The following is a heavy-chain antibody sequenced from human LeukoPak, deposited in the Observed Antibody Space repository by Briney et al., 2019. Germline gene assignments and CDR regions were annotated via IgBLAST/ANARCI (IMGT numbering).Heavy chain of an antibody. CDR1: GFTFSSYA. D-gene: IGHD3-10*01. CDR2: ISYDGSNK. J-gene: IGHJ4*02. CDR3: AKEYDSGGYGANFDY. Sequence: GRSLRLSCAASGFTFSSYAMHWVRQAPGKGLEWVAVISYDGSNKYYADSVKGRFTISRDNSKNTLYLQMNSLRAEDTAVYYCAKEYDSGGYGANFDYWGQGTLVTVSS. V-gene: IGHV3-30*04.